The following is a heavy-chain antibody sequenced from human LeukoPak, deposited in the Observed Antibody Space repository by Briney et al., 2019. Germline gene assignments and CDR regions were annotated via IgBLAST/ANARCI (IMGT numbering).Heavy chain of an antibody. CDR1: GFTFNTYE. CDR2: ISSSGSTI. J-gene: IGHJ4*02. V-gene: IGHV3-48*03. D-gene: IGHD1-7*01. CDR3: ARGGWNYVFNY. Sequence: GGSLRLSCAASGFTFNTYEMNWVRQAPGKGLEWVSYISSSGSTIYYADYVKGRFTISRNNAKNSLYLQMNSLRAEDTAVYYCARGGWNYVFNYWGQGTLVTVSS.